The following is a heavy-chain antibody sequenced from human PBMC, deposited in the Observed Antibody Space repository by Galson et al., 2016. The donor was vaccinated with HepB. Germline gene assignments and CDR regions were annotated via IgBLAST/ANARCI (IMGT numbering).Heavy chain of an antibody. V-gene: IGHV5-51*01. J-gene: IGHJ4*02. CDR1: GYSFTVFW. D-gene: IGHD2-2*01. CDR3: AAQGGTSFDY. CDR2: IYPGNSHT. Sequence: QSGAEVKKPGESLKISCKASGYSFTVFWIGRVRQMPGKGLELMGIIYPGNSHTIYSPTFQGQVTISADKSITTAYLQWNTLRASDTAMYYCAAQGGTSFDYWGQGTLVTVSS.